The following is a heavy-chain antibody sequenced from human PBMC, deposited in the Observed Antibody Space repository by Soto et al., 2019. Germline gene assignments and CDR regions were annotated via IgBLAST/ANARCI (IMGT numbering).Heavy chain of an antibody. Sequence: PSETLSLTCAVYGGSFSGYYWSWIRQPPGKGLEWIGEINHSGSTNYNPSLKSRVTISVDTSKNQFSLKLSSVTAADTAVYYCGALLWVGELSTFYSHFKDGWGKGTTVTV. J-gene: IGHJ6*03. CDR3: GALLWVGELSTFYSHFKDG. V-gene: IGHV4-34*01. CDR2: INHSGST. D-gene: IGHD3-10*01. CDR1: GGSFSGYY.